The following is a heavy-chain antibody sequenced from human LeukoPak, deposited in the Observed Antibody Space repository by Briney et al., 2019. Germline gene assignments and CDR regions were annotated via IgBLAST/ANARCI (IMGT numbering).Heavy chain of an antibody. CDR3: ARLFYGMDV. D-gene: IGHD3-10*01. CDR1: GFTFDDYA. V-gene: IGHV3-9*01. CDR2: ISWNSGSI. Sequence: GGSLRLSCAASGFTFDDYAMHWVRQAPGKGLEWVSGISWNSGSIGYADSVKGRFTISRDNAKNSLYLQMNSLRAEDTAVYYCARLFYGMDVWGQGTTVTVSS. J-gene: IGHJ6*02.